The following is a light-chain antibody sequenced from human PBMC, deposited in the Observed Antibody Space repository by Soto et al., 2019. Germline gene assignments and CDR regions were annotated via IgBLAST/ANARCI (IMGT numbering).Light chain of an antibody. Sequence: QPVLTQSSSASASLGPSVKLTCTLSSAHSRYIIAWHQQQPGKAPRYLMKLEGSGSYNKGSGVPDRFSGSSSGADRYLTISNLQSEGEADYYCETWDSNTRVFGTGTKRTVL. CDR1: SAHSRYI. V-gene: IGLV4-60*03. CDR2: LEGSGSY. CDR3: ETWDSNTRV. J-gene: IGLJ1*01.